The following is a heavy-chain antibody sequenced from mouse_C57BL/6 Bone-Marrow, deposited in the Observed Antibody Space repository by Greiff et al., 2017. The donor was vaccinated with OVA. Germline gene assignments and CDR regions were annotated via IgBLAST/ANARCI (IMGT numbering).Heavy chain of an antibody. CDR1: GFTFSSYA. V-gene: IGHV5-9-1*02. J-gene: IGHJ1*03. CDR3: TRDPDGYPTYWYFDV. CDR2: ISSGGDYI. Sequence: EVQLVESGEGLVKPGGSLKLSCAASGFTFSSYAMSWVRQTPEKRLEWVAYISSGGDYIYYADTVKGRFTISRDNARNTLYLQMSSLKSEDTAMYYCTRDPDGYPTYWYFDVWGTGTTVTVSS. D-gene: IGHD2-3*01.